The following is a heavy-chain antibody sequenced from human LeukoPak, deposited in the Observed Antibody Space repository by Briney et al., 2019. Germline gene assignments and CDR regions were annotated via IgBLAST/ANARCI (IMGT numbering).Heavy chain of an antibody. D-gene: IGHD1-14*01. CDR3: ARDVDRNHWFDP. CDR1: GGSVSSGSYY. V-gene: IGHV4-61*01. CDR2: IYYSGST. Sequence: PSETLSLTCTVSGGSVSSGSYYWSWIRQPPGKGLEWIGYIYYSGSTNYNPSLKSRVTISVDTSKNQFSLKLSSVTAADTAVYYCARDVDRNHWFDPWGQGTLVAVSS. J-gene: IGHJ5*02.